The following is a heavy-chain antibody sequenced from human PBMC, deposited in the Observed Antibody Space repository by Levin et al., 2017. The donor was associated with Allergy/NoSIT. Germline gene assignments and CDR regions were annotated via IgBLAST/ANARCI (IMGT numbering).Heavy chain of an antibody. V-gene: IGHV4-59*01. D-gene: IGHD3-3*01. J-gene: IGHJ6*02. Sequence: SETLSLTCTVSGGSISSYYWSWIRQPPGKGLEWLGYIYYSGRTNYNPSLKSRVTISVDTSKNQFSLKLSSVTAADTAVYYCARDRTISTQQTYYYGMDVWGQGTTVTVSS. CDR3: ARDRTISTQQTYYYGMDV. CDR1: GGSISSYY. CDR2: IYYSGRT.